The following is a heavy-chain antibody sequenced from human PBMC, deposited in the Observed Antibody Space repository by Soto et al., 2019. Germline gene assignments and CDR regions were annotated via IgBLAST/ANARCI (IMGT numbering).Heavy chain of an antibody. CDR3: ARLRTAATGSDFDF. D-gene: IGHD6-13*01. CDR2: IDPRDSYT. V-gene: IGHV5-10-1*01. CDR1: GYSFTINW. J-gene: IGHJ4*02. Sequence: GESLKISCRGSGYSFTINWISLVLQMPGKGLEWMGRIDPRDSYTNYSPSFQGHVTISTDKSISTAYLQWSSLEASDTAMYYCARLRTAATGSDFDFWGPGTLVTVSS.